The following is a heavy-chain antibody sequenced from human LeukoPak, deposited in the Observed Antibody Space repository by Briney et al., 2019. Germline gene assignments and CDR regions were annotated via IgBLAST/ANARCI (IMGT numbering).Heavy chain of an antibody. CDR2: ISAFTGNT. CDR3: ARDREAYLLLHPAWFDP. Sequence: ASVNLSFTSSVSSVSSYRFTWVWNGPGQGLEWVGWISAFTGNTTYAQKFQSRVTMTTDSTSSKAYMELSSLTSDDTAVYYCARDREAYLLLHPAWFDPWGQGTLVIVSS. CDR1: VSSVSSYR. D-gene: IGHD2-15*01. V-gene: IGHV1-18*01. J-gene: IGHJ5*02.